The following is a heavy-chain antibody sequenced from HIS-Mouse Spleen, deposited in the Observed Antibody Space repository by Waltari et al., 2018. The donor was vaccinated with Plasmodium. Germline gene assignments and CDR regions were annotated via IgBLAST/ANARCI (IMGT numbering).Heavy chain of an antibody. J-gene: IGHJ4*02. V-gene: IGHV1-2*02. CDR3: ARDLAAAGHFDY. CDR2: INPNSGGT. D-gene: IGHD6-13*01. CDR1: GYTFTGSY. Sequence: QVQLVQSGAEVKKPGASVKLSCKASGYTFTGSYLHWVRQAPGQGLEGMGWINPNSGGTNYAQKFQGRVTMTRDTSISTAYMELSRLRSDDTAVYYCARDLAAAGHFDYWGQGTLVTVSS.